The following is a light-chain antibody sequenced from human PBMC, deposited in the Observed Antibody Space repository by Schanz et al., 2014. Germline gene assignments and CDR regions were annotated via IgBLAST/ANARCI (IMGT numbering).Light chain of an antibody. CDR3: QQYGDSPYT. V-gene: IGKV3-20*01. CDR2: GAS. J-gene: IGKJ2*01. Sequence: EIVLTQSPGTLSLSPGERATLSCRASQSVSSNSAWYQQKPGQAPRLLIYGASNRATGIPDRFSGSGSGTDFSLTISRLEPEDFAVYYCQQYGDSPYTFGQGTKLEIK. CDR1: QSVSSN.